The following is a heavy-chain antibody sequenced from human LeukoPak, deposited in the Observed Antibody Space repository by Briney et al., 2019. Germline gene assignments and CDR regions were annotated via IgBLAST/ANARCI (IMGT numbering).Heavy chain of an antibody. CDR1: GFTFNIYV. CDR2: ISSNTKYI. Sequence: GGSLRLSCAASGFTFNIYVMNWVRQAPGKGLEWVSSISSNTKYIYYADSVKGRFTISRDNANNSLYLQMNSLRAEDTAVYYCARDWGYSSSSQYYFGMDVWGQGTTVTVSS. D-gene: IGHD6-6*01. CDR3: ARDWGYSSSSQYYFGMDV. J-gene: IGHJ6*02. V-gene: IGHV3-21*01.